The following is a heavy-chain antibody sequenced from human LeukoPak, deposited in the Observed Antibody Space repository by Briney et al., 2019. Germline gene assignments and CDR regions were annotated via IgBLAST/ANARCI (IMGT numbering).Heavy chain of an antibody. CDR2: IHYSGSP. CDR1: AGSISSGIYY. V-gene: IGHV4-39*02. Sequence: SETLSLTCTVSAGSISSGIYYWDWIREPPGKGLEWIGSIHYSGSPYYNPSLKSRVTVSVDTSKNHFTVNLSSVTAADTAVYYCTRHFGSGRDDYWGQGTLVTVSS. CDR3: TRHFGSGRDDY. J-gene: IGHJ4*02. D-gene: IGHD3-10*01.